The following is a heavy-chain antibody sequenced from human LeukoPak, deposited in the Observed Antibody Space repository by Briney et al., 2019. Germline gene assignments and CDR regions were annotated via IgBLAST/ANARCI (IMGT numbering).Heavy chain of an antibody. CDR3: AREGDVDTATWHWFDP. CDR1: RYTFTSYY. J-gene: IGHJ5*02. Sequence: ASVKVSCKASRYTFTSYYMHWVRQAPGQGLEWMGIINISGGSTSYAQKFQGTVTMTRDTSTSTVYMELSSLRSEDTAVYYCAREGDVDTATWHWFDPWGQGTLVTVSS. D-gene: IGHD5-18*01. V-gene: IGHV1-46*01. CDR2: INISGGST.